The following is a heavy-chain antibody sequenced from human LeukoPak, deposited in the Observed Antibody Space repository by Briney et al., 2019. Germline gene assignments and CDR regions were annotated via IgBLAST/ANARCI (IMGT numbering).Heavy chain of an antibody. V-gene: IGHV4-59*01. CDR1: GGSISPYF. CDR3: ARDDYRGVTNFDP. J-gene: IGHJ5*02. D-gene: IGHD3-10*01. Sequence: PSETLSLTCTVSGGSISPYFWSWLGQPPGKGRDGIGYISYTGSTNYNPALKSRVTISVDTSKNQFSLQLTSVTAADTAVYYCARDDYRGVTNFDPWGQGTLVTVSS. CDR2: ISYTGST.